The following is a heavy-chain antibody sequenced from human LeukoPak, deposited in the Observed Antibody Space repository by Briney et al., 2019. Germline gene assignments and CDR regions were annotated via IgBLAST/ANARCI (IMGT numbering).Heavy chain of an antibody. CDR1: GDSINSGSYY. J-gene: IGHJ4*02. Sequence: SETLSLTCTVSGDSINSGSYYWGWIRQPPGKGLEWFGSISHRGNTYYNPSLRSRVTISVDMSKNQLSLKLSSMTAADTAVYYCARLYEGKRPPDYWGQGTLVTVSS. D-gene: IGHD2-8*01. CDR2: ISHRGNT. V-gene: IGHV4-39*01. CDR3: ARLYEGKRPPDY.